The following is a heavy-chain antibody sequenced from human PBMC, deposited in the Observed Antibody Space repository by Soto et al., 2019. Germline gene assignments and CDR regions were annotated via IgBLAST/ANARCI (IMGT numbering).Heavy chain of an antibody. CDR1: GFSFGSYA. CDR2: ISGSDGKT. J-gene: IGHJ4*02. Sequence: PGGSLRLSCAASGFSFGSYALSWVGQAPGKGLEWVSTISGSDGKTFYADSVKGRFSISRDTSQNTLYLQMNSLRADDTAIYYCARWSYLDYWGQGTRVTVSS. D-gene: IGHD3-3*01. V-gene: IGHV3-23*01. CDR3: ARWSYLDY.